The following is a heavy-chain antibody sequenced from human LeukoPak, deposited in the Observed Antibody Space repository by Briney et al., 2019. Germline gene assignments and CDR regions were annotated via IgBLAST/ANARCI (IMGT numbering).Heavy chain of an antibody. D-gene: IGHD6-6*01. CDR3: ATGLTARPDFDY. CDR1: GYTLTELS. J-gene: IGHJ4*02. V-gene: IGHV1-24*01. CDR2: FDPEDGET. Sequence: ASVKVSCKVSGYTLTELSMHWVRQAPGKGLEWMGGFDPEDGETIYAQKFQGRVTMTEDTSTDTAYMELSSLRSEDTAVYYCATGLTARPDFDYWGQGTLVTVSS.